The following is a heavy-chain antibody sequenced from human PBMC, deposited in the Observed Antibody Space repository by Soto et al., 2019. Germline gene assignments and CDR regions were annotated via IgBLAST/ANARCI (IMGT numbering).Heavy chain of an antibody. CDR1: GGTFSSYA. J-gene: IGHJ4*02. CDR3: ARGQRYCSGGSCLYYFDY. D-gene: IGHD2-15*01. CDR2: MNPNSGNT. Sequence: ASVKVSCKASGGTFSSYAISWVRQAPGQGLEWMGWMNPNSGNTGYAQKFQGRVTMTRNTSISTAYMELSSLRSEDTAVYYCARGQRYCSGGSCLYYFDYWGQGTLVTVSS. V-gene: IGHV1-8*02.